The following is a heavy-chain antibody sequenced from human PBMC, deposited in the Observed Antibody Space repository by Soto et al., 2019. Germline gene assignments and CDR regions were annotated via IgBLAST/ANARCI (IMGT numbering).Heavy chain of an antibody. Sequence: QVQLQESGPGLVKPSGTLSLTCGVSGDSISSSTWWTWVRQPPGRGLEWIGEIHHSGSTNYNPSRKSRVTISRDKSTNQCSLKRASVTAADTAVYFCARDQRDTAILLGYSYYYGMDVWGQGTTVTVAS. D-gene: IGHD5-18*01. CDR1: GDSISSSTW. V-gene: IGHV4-4*02. J-gene: IGHJ6*02. CDR3: ARDQRDTAILLGYSYYYGMDV. CDR2: IHHSGST.